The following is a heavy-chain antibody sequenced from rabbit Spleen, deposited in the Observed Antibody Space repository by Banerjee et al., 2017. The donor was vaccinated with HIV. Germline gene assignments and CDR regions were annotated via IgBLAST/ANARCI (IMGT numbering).Heavy chain of an antibody. D-gene: IGHD1-1*01. CDR2: INSGSGVL. J-gene: IGHJ4*01. Sequence: QEQLKESGGDLVKPGASLTLTCTASGFSFSVSYVMCWVRQAPGKGLEWIACINSGSGVLRSATWAKDRFTISKASSTTVTLQMPSLTAADTATYWCARAANNIGYSSGLWGPGTLVTVS. V-gene: IGHV1S45*01. CDR3: ARAANNIGYSSGL. CDR1: GFSFSVSYV.